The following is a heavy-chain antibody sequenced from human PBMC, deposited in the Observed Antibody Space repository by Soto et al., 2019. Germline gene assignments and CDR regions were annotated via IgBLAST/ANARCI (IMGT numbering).Heavy chain of an antibody. CDR2: ISTYNGNT. V-gene: IGHV1-18*01. Sequence: ASVKVSCKASGYTFTTYGISWVRQAPGQGLEWMGWISTYNGNTQFAQKFQGRVTMTTDTSTSTAYMELRSLRSEDTAVYYCASTRSVPAAGAFDYWGQGTLVTVSS. CDR3: ASTRSVPAAGAFDY. CDR1: GYTFTTYG. J-gene: IGHJ4*02. D-gene: IGHD2-2*01.